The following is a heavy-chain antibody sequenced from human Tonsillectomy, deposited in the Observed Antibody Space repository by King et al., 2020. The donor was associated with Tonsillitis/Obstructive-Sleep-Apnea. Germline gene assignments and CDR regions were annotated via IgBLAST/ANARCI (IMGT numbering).Heavy chain of an antibody. D-gene: IGHD1-14*01. Sequence: VQLVESGGGLIQPGGSLRLSCVVSGFTVSSNYMSWVRQAPGKGLEWVSVIYRGGSTYYAGSVKGRFTISRDSSKNTLFLQMHSLRAEDTAVYYCARGGAKGPDVYYYYMDVWGKGTTVTVSS. CDR1: GFTVSSNY. CDR2: IYRGGST. CDR3: ARGGAKGPDVYYYYMDV. V-gene: IGHV3-53*01. J-gene: IGHJ6*03.